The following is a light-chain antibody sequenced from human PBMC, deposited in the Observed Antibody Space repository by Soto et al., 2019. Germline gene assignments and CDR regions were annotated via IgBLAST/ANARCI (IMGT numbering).Light chain of an antibody. J-gene: IGKJ1*01. CDR1: QSVSGW. CDR3: QQYETFSGT. Sequence: DIPLTQSPSTLSASVGDTVTVTCRASQSVSGWLAWYQQRPGEAPKLLIYDASALPRGVPSRFSGSGSGTKFTLTIASLQPDDFATYYCQQYETFSGTFGPRTKVAIK. V-gene: IGKV1-5*01. CDR2: DAS.